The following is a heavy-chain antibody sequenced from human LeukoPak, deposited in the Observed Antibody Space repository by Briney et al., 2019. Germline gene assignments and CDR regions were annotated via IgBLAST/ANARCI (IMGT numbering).Heavy chain of an antibody. J-gene: IGHJ4*02. V-gene: IGHV4-4*02. D-gene: IGHD3-9*01. CDR2: ISHSGST. Sequence: SGTLSLTCAVSGYTISSGYWWSWVRQTPGKGLEWIGEISHSGSTNYNPSLKSRVTISIDKSKNQFSLKLTSVTAADTAVYYCARESRGVLRYFDWLSDPDYWGQGTLVTVSS. CDR3: ARESRGVLRYFDWLSDPDY. CDR1: GYTISSGYW.